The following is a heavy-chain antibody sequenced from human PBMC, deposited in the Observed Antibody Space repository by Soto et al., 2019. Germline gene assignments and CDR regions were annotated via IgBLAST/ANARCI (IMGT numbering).Heavy chain of an antibody. J-gene: IGHJ4*02. CDR1: GFSFSSYT. V-gene: IGHV3-23*01. CDR3: AKARCTGDTSLATDY. D-gene: IGHD2-8*02. CDR2: ISGSGGSP. Sequence: GGSLRLSCAASGFSFSSYTMAWVRQAPGKGLEWVSSISGSGGSPSYADSVQGRFIISRDNPRNTVSLQMNRLRAEDTATYYCAKARCTGDTSLATDYWGQGRLVTVSS.